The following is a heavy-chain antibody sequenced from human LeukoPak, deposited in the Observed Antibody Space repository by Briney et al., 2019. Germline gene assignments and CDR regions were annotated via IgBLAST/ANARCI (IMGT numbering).Heavy chain of an antibody. V-gene: IGHV3-48*02. D-gene: IGHD1-26*01. CDR2: ITASGTAM. J-gene: IGHJ4*02. Sequence: GGSLRLSCAASGFTFSSYSMNWVRQAPGKGLEWVSHITASGTAMFYADSVKGRFTISRDNAKNSLYLQMNSLRDEDTAVYYCASSGSYRFDYWGQGTLVAVSS. CDR1: GFTFSSYS. CDR3: ASSGSYRFDY.